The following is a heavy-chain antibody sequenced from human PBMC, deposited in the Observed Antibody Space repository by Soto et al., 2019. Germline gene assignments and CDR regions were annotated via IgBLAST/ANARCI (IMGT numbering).Heavy chain of an antibody. D-gene: IGHD1-7*01. CDR1: GYSFTTYW. CDR3: AGWRGITGTTLFYYYYMDV. V-gene: IGHV5-51*01. Sequence: GESLKISCKGSGYSFTTYWIAWVRQMPGKGLEWMGIISPGDSDTRYSPSFQGQVTISADRSISTAYLQWSSLKASDTAMYYCAGWRGITGTTLFYYYYMDVWGKGTTVTVSS. CDR2: ISPGDSDT. J-gene: IGHJ6*03.